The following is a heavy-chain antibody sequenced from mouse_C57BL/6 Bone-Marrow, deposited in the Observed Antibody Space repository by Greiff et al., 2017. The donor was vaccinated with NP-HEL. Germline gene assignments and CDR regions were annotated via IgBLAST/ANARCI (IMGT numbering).Heavy chain of an antibody. Sequence: QVHVKQSGAELARPGASVKLSCKASGYTFTSYGISWVKQRTGQGLEWIGERYPISGNTYYNEKFKGKATLTADKSSSTAYMELRSLTSEDSAVYFCARPLIYYYGSSSFDYWGQGTTLTVSS. CDR2: RYPISGNT. J-gene: IGHJ2*01. CDR3: ARPLIYYYGSSSFDY. CDR1: GYTFTSYG. V-gene: IGHV1-81*01. D-gene: IGHD1-1*01.